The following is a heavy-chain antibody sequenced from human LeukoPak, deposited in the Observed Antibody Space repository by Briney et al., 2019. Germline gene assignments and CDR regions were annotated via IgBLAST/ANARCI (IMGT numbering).Heavy chain of an antibody. Sequence: PSQTLSLTCTVSGGSISSGDYYWSWIRQPPGKGLEWIGYIYHSGSTYYNPSLKSRVTISVDRSKNQFSLKLSSVTAADTAVYYCARGFRATAMGHWGQGTLVTVSS. J-gene: IGHJ4*02. D-gene: IGHD5-18*01. CDR3: ARGFRATAMGH. CDR2: IYHSGST. CDR1: GGSISSGDYY. V-gene: IGHV4-30-2*01.